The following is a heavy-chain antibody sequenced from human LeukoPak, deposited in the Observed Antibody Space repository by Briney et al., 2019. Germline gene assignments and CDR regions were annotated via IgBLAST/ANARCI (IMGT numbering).Heavy chain of an antibody. J-gene: IGHJ5*02. V-gene: IGHV3-23*01. CDR3: AKPHRAYCSSTSCSTAFDP. CDR1: GFTFSSYA. D-gene: IGHD2-2*02. CDR2: ISGSGGST. Sequence: PGGSLRLSRAASGFTFSSYAMSWVRQAPGKGLEWVSAISGSGGSTYYADSVKGRFTISRDNSKNTLYLQMNSLRAEDTAVYYCAKPHRAYCSSTSCSTAFDPWGQGTLVTVSS.